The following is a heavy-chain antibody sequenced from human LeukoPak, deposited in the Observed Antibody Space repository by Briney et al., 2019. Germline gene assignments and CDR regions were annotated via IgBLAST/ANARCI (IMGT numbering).Heavy chain of an antibody. J-gene: IGHJ6*03. CDR2: INPNSGGT. D-gene: IGHD3-22*01. V-gene: IGHV1-2*02. Sequence: ASVKVSCKASGYTFTGYYMHWVRQAPGQGLEWMGWINPNSGGTNYAQMFQGRVTMTRDTSISTAYMELSRLRSDDTAVYYCARTSDSSGYFYYYYYYYMDVWGKGTTVTVSS. CDR3: ARTSDSSGYFYYYYYYYMDV. CDR1: GYTFTGYY.